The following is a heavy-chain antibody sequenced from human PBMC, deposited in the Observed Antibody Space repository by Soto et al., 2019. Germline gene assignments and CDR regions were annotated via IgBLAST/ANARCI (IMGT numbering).Heavy chain of an antibody. CDR2: IWYDGSNK. CDR3: ARRGPPPEMHSCYYLDV. CDR1: GFTFSSYG. J-gene: IGHJ6*03. V-gene: IGHV3-33*01. Sequence: GGSLRLSCVASGFTFSSYGMHWVRQAPGKGLEWVAVIWYDGSNKYYADSVKGRFTISRDNSKNTLYLQMNSLRAEDTAVYYYARRGPPPEMHSCYYLDVWGKGTTVTVSS. D-gene: IGHD2-2*01.